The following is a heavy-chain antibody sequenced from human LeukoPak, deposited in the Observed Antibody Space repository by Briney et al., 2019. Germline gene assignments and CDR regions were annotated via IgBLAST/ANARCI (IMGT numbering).Heavy chain of an antibody. J-gene: IGHJ3*02. D-gene: IGHD3-9*01. V-gene: IGHV4-4*07. CDR2: IYISGSS. CDR1: GGSIDNYY. CDR3: ARGLRYFDWLLWGAFDI. Sequence: PSETLSLTCTVSGGSIDNYYWSWIRQSAGKGLEWIGRIYISGSSDYNPSLKSRVTISVDTSKNQFSLKLSSVTAADTAVYYCARGLRYFDWLLWGAFDIWGQGTMVTVSS.